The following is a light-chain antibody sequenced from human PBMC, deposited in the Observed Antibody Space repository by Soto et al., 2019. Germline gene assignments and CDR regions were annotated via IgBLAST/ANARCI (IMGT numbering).Light chain of an antibody. CDR3: QQYGALPPT. V-gene: IGKV3-20*01. J-gene: IGKJ4*01. Sequence: EIVLTQFPGALSLSPGERVTLSCRASLTVSNTYLAWYQQKSGQAPKFLIYGASNRATGIPDRFSGSGSGTDFTLTISRLEPEDFAVYYCQQYGALPPTFGGGTKVEIK. CDR2: GAS. CDR1: LTVSNTY.